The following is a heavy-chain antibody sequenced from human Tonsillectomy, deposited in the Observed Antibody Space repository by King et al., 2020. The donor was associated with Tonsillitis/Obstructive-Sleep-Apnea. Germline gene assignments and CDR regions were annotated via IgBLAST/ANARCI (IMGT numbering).Heavy chain of an antibody. CDR3: AHSPVNYDSSGDYGDYFYY. CDR1: GFSLSTSGVG. J-gene: IGHJ4*02. Sequence: TLKESGPTLVKPTQTLTLTCTFSGFSLSTSGVGVGWIRQPPGKTLEWLALIYWDDDKRYSPSLKSSLTITTDTSKNQVVLTMTNMDPVDRATYYCAHSPVNYDSSGDYGDYFYYWGQGTLVTVSS. CDR2: IYWDDDK. D-gene: IGHD3-22*01. V-gene: IGHV2-5*02.